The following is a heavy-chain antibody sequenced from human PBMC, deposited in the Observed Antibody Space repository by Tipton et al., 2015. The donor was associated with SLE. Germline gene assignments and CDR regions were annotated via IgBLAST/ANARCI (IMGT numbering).Heavy chain of an antibody. CDR3: ARGRSYYGMDV. Sequence: TLSLTCAVYGGSFSGHYWSWIRQTPGKGLEWIGEINHSGSINKNPPLKSRLTISVDTSKNQFSLKLSSVTAADTAVYYCARGRSYYGMDVWGQGTTVTVSS. V-gene: IGHV4-34*01. CDR1: GGSFSGHY. CDR2: INHSGSI. J-gene: IGHJ6*02.